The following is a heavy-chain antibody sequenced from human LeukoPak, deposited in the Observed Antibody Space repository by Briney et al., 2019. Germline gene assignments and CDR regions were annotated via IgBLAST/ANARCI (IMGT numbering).Heavy chain of an antibody. Sequence: GASVKVSCKASGYTFTGYYMHWVRQAPGQGLGWMGWINPNSGGTNYAQKFQGRVTMTRDTSISTAYMELSRLRSDDTAVYYCARGAGIVVVPAAILGYWGQGTLVTVSS. D-gene: IGHD2-2*01. CDR2: INPNSGGT. J-gene: IGHJ4*02. CDR3: ARGAGIVVVPAAILGY. CDR1: GYTFTGYY. V-gene: IGHV1-2*02.